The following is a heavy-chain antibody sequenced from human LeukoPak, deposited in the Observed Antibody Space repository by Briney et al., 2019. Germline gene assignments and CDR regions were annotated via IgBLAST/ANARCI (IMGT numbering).Heavy chain of an antibody. Sequence: PGRSLRLSCAASGFTFDDYAMHWVRQAPGEGLEWVSGICWNIGSIVYADSVRGRFTISRDNAKNSLYLQMNSMRAENTALYYCARKRGVFDLWFGALVLDYWGQGTLVTVSS. CDR1: GFTFDDYA. J-gene: IGHJ4*02. CDR3: ARKRGVFDLWFGALVLDY. V-gene: IGHV3-9*01. D-gene: IGHD3-10*01. CDR2: ICWNIGSI.